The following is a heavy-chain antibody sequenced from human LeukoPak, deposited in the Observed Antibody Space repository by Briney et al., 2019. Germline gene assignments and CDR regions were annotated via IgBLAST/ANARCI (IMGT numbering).Heavy chain of an antibody. D-gene: IGHD3-3*01. CDR2: ISSSSSTI. CDR3: ATSRWSGFVDS. J-gene: IGHJ5*01. V-gene: IGHV3-48*01. CDR1: GFTFSSYS. Sequence: PGGSLRLSCAASGFTFSSYSMNWVRQAPGKGLEWVSYISSSSSTIYYADSVKGRFTISRDNAKNSLYLQMNSLRAEDTAVYYCATSRWSGFVDSWGHGTLVTVSS.